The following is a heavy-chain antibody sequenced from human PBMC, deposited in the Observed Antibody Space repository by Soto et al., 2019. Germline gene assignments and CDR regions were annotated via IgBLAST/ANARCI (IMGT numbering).Heavy chain of an antibody. CDR1: GYIFTSYG. Sequence: GASVKVSCKASGYIFTSYGITWVRQAPGQGLEWMGWISADNGNTNYAQKLQGRVTMTTDTSTSTAYMELRSLRPDDTAVYYCASPDYYDSSGYYLWRQGTLVTVSS. J-gene: IGHJ5*02. D-gene: IGHD3-22*01. V-gene: IGHV1-18*01. CDR2: ISADNGNT. CDR3: ASPDYYDSSGYYL.